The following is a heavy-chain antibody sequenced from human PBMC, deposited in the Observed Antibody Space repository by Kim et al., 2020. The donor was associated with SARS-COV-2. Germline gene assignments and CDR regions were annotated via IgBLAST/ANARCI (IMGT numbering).Heavy chain of an antibody. J-gene: IGHJ6*02. D-gene: IGHD3-9*01. CDR2: ISSSSSTI. V-gene: IGHV3-48*02. CDR1: GFTFSSYS. Sequence: GGSLRLSCAASGFTFSSYSMNWVRQAPGKGLEWVSYISSSSSTIYYADSVKGRFTISRDNAKNSLYLQMNSLRDEDTAVYYCARDQGHDYDILTGYHYYYGMDVWGQGTTVTVSS. CDR3: ARDQGHDYDILTGYHYYYGMDV.